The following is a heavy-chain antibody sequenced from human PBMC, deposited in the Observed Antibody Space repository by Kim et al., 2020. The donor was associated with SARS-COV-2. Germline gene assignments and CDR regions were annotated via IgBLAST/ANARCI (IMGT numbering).Heavy chain of an antibody. CDR3: ATLFRIAAAGQIDY. J-gene: IGHJ4*02. V-gene: IGHV1-24*01. Sequence: AQKYQGRVTMTEETSTDTAYMELSSLRSEDTAVYYCATLFRIAAAGQIDYWGQGTLVTVSS. D-gene: IGHD6-13*01.